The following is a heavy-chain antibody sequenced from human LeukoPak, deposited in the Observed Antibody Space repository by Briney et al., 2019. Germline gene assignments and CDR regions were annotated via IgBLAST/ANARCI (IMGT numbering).Heavy chain of an antibody. V-gene: IGHV4-34*01. CDR2: INHSGST. J-gene: IGHJ4*02. CDR1: GGSFSGYY. Sequence: PSETLSLTCAVYGGSFSGYYWSWIRQPPGKGLEWIGEINHSGSTNYNPSLKRRVTISVETSKNQFSLKLSSVAAADTAVYCCARGSYDFWSGYSHPYFDYWGQGTLVTVSS. D-gene: IGHD3-3*01. CDR3: ARGSYDFWSGYSHPYFDY.